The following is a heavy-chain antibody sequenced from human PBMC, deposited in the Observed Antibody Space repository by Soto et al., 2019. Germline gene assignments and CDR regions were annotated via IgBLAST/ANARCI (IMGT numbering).Heavy chain of an antibody. CDR2: IYYSGSA. D-gene: IGHD2-15*01. J-gene: IGHJ3*02. Sequence: QVQLQESGPGLLKPSQTLSLTCTVSGGSISSGGYFWNWIRHHPGKGLEWIGYIYYSGSAYYNPSIKSRVTISLDTSKTQFALKVNSVTDADTPIYYCARDTPNGRRGSAIDIWGPGTAVTVSS. CDR3: ARDTPNGRRGSAIDI. CDR1: GGSISSGGYF. V-gene: IGHV4-31*03.